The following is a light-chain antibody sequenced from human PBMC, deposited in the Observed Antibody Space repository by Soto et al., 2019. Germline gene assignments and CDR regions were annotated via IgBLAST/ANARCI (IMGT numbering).Light chain of an antibody. CDR2: LGS. CDR1: QSLLHRNGYNY. CDR3: MQALETTIT. Sequence: DIVMTQSPLSLPVSPGEPASISCRSSQSLLHRNGYNYLNWYLQKAGQSPQLLIFLGSDRASGVPDRFSGSGSGTHFTLQITRVEAEDVGVYYYMQALETTITFGQGTRLEIK. V-gene: IGKV2-28*01. J-gene: IGKJ5*01.